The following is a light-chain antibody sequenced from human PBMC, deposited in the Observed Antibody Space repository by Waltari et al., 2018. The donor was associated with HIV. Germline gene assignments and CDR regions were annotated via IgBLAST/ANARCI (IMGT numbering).Light chain of an antibody. Sequence: DIVMTQSPDSLAVSLGERATINCKSSQSVLYSSNNKNYLAWYQQKPGQSPKLLIYWASTRESGVTDRFSGSGSGTDFTLTISSLQAEDVAVYYCQQYYSTLWTFGQGTKVEIK. J-gene: IGKJ1*01. CDR2: WAS. CDR1: QSVLYSSNNKNY. V-gene: IGKV4-1*01. CDR3: QQYYSTLWT.